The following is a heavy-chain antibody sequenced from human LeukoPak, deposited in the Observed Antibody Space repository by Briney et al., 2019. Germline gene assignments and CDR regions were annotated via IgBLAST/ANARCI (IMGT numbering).Heavy chain of an antibody. CDR1: GGTFSSYA. Sequence: GASVKVSCKASGGTFSSYAISWVRQAPGQGLEWMGRIIPILGIANYAQKFQGRVTITADKSTSTAYMELSSLRSEDTAVYYCARVPPPVTTLNYGMDVWGQGTTVTVSS. D-gene: IGHD4-17*01. CDR2: IIPILGIA. V-gene: IGHV1-69*04. J-gene: IGHJ6*02. CDR3: ARVPPPVTTLNYGMDV.